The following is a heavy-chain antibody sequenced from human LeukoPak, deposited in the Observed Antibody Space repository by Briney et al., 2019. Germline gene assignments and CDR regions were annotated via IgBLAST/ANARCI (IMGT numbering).Heavy chain of an antibody. V-gene: IGHV3-7*01. Sequence: PGGSLRLSCAASGLIFSKYWMTWVRQAPGKGLEWVASIKPDGSEKYYLDSVKGRFTISRDNARDSLYLQMNSLRDDDTSVYFCARDASALYWGRGTLVTVSP. CDR1: GLIFSKYW. CDR2: IKPDGSEK. J-gene: IGHJ4*02. CDR3: ARDASALY. D-gene: IGHD6-19*01.